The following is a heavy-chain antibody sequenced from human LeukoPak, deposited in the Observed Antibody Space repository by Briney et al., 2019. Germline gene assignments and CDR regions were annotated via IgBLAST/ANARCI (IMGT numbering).Heavy chain of an antibody. CDR2: INPNSGGT. Sequence: ASVKVSCKASGYTFTGYYMHWVRQAPGQGLEWMGWINPNSGGTNYAQKFQGRVTMTRDTSISTAYMELSRLRSDDTAVYYCARGSFRQNYDFWSGFYEPVWGQGTLVTVSS. J-gene: IGHJ4*02. V-gene: IGHV1-2*02. CDR1: GYTFTGYY. D-gene: IGHD3-3*01. CDR3: ARGSFRQNYDFWSGFYEPV.